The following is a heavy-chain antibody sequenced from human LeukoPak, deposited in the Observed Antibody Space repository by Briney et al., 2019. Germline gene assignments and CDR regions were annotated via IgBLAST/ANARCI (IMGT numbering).Heavy chain of an antibody. Sequence: KPSETLSLTCTVSGGSISSYYWSWIRQPPGKGLEWIGYIYYSGSTNYNPSLKSRVTISVDTSKNQFSLKLSSVTAADTAVYYCARATYGSGSYHPFDYWGQGTLVTVSS. CDR3: ARATYGSGSYHPFDY. CDR2: IYYSGST. V-gene: IGHV4-59*01. D-gene: IGHD3-10*01. CDR1: GGSISSYY. J-gene: IGHJ4*02.